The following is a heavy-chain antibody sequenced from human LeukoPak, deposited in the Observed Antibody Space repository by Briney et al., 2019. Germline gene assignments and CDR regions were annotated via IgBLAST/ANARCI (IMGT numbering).Heavy chain of an antibody. Sequence: ASVKVSCKASGYTFTSYGISWVRQAPGQGLEWTGWISAYNGNTNYAQKLQGRVTMTTDTSTSTAYMELRSLRSDDTAVYYCARSFARDIVVVPAANWFDPWGQGTLVTVSS. J-gene: IGHJ5*02. V-gene: IGHV1-18*01. D-gene: IGHD2-2*01. CDR1: GYTFTSYG. CDR3: ARSFARDIVVVPAANWFDP. CDR2: ISAYNGNT.